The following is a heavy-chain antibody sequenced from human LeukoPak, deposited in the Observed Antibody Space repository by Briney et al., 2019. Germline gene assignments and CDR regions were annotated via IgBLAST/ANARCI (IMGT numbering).Heavy chain of an antibody. J-gene: IGHJ4*02. CDR3: AKESPVTDYFDY. CDR1: GFTFSSYA. CDR2: ISGSGGST. V-gene: IGHV3-23*01. Sequence: GGSLRLSCVVSGFTFSSYAMAWVRQAPGKGLEWVSAISGSGGSTYYANSVKGRFTISRDNSKNTLYLQMNSLRAEDTAVYYCAKESPVTDYFDYWGQGTLVTVSS.